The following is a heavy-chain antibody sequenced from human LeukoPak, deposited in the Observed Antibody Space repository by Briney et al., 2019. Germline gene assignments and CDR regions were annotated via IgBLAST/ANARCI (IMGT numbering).Heavy chain of an antibody. J-gene: IGHJ3*02. CDR3: ARDRYGSGTSAFDI. V-gene: IGHV4-31*03. CDR2: IYYSGST. D-gene: IGHD3-10*01. CDR1: GGSISSGGYY. Sequence: SQTLSLTCTVSGGSISSGGYYWSWIRQHPGKGLEWIGYIYYSGSTYYNPSLKSRVTISVDTSKNQFSLKLSSVTAADTAVHYCARDRYGSGTSAFDIWGQGTMVTVSS.